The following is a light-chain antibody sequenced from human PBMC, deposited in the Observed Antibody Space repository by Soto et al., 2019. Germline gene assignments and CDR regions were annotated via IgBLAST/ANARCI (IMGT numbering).Light chain of an antibody. Sequence: QSALTQPASVSGSPGQSITISCTGTSSDVGSYNLVSWYQQHPGKAPKLMIYEVSKRPSGVSNRFSGSKSGNTASLTISGLQAEYEADYYCCSYAGSSTSVFGTGTKLTVL. V-gene: IGLV2-23*02. CDR1: SSDVGSYNL. J-gene: IGLJ1*01. CDR3: CSYAGSSTSV. CDR2: EVS.